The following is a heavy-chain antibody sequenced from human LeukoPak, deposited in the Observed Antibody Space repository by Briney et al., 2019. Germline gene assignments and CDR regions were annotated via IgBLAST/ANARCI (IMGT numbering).Heavy chain of an antibody. J-gene: IGHJ3*02. CDR2: MNPNSGNT. V-gene: IGHV1-8*01. D-gene: IGHD5-12*01. CDR3: ARLDERGYSGYAMAFDI. CDR1: GYTFTSYD. Sequence: EASVKVSRNSSGYTFTSYDINWVRQATGQGLEWMGWMNPNSGNTGYAQKFQGRVTMTRNTSISTAYMELSRLRSEDTAVYYCARLDERGYSGYAMAFDIWGQGTMVTVSS.